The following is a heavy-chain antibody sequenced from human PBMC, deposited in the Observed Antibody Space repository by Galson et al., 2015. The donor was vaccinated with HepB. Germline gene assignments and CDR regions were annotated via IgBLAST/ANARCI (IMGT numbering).Heavy chain of an antibody. CDR1: GFSFSSYA. V-gene: IGHV3-66*01. Sequence: SLRLSCAASGFSFSSYAMNWVRQAPGKGLEWVAVLYTDETPYYADSVKGRFTISRSDSNNTVFLQMNSLGADDTAVYYCARTLTSGVFDYWGQGTLVTVSS. CDR2: LYTDETP. J-gene: IGHJ4*02. D-gene: IGHD4-11*01. CDR3: ARTLTSGVFDY.